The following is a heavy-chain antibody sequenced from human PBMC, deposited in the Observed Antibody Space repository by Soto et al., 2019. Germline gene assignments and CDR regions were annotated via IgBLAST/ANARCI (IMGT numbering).Heavy chain of an antibody. Sequence: SVKVSCKASGGTFSRYAISWLRQAPGQGLEWMGGTIPIFGTANYAQKFQGRVTITADESTSTAYMELSSLRSEDTAVYYCAGSPRREFATGLITIFGVVPPYYYYGMDVWGQGTTVTVSS. CDR1: GGTFSRYA. V-gene: IGHV1-69*13. J-gene: IGHJ6*02. CDR2: TIPIFGTA. D-gene: IGHD3-3*01. CDR3: AGSPRREFATGLITIFGVVPPYYYYGMDV.